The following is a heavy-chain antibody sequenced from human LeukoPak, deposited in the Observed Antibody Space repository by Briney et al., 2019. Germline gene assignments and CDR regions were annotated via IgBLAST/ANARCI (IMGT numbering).Heavy chain of an antibody. CDR1: GFTFSSYG. CDR2: IWYDGSNE. CDR3: ARDSVEPSYDFWSGYYQNNWFDP. D-gene: IGHD3-3*01. V-gene: IGHV3-33*08. Sequence: GGSLRLSCGASGFTFSSYGMHWVRQAPGKGLEWVAVIWYDGSNEYYADSVKGRFTISRDNSKNTLYLQMNSLRAEDTAVYYCARDSVEPSYDFWSGYYQNNWFDPWGQGTLVTVSS. J-gene: IGHJ5*02.